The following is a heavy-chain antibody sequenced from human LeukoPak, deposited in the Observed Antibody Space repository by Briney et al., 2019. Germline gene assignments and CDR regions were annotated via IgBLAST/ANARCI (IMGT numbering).Heavy chain of an antibody. CDR2: IYYSGST. J-gene: IGHJ3*02. Sequence: SETLSLTCTVSGGSLSSSSYYWGWLRQPPGTGLEWIGSIYYSGSTYYNPSLKSRVTISVDTSKNQFSLKLSSVTAADTAVYYCANKQQLTDAFDIWGQGTMVTVSS. CDR3: ANKQQLTDAFDI. V-gene: IGHV4-39*01. CDR1: GGSLSSSSYY. D-gene: IGHD6-13*01.